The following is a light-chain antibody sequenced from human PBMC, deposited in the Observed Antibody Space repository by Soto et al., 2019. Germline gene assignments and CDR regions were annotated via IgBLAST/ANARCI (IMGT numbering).Light chain of an antibody. CDR1: QSVRSDY. CDR2: GVS. Sequence: EIVLTQSPDTLSLSPGQRATLSCRASQSVRSDYFAWYQQKPGQAPRVIIFGVSTRATGVPDRFSGSGPGTDFTLNINRLEPEDFALYYCQQYGNSPLTFGGGTKVHIK. CDR3: QQYGNSPLT. J-gene: IGKJ4*01. V-gene: IGKV3-20*01.